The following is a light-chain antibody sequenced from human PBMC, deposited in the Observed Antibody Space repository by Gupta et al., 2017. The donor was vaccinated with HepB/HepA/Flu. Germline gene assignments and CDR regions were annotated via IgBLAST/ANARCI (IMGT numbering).Light chain of an antibody. CDR2: STS. J-gene: IGKJ2*01. V-gene: IGKV4-1*01. CDR3: QQHDGPPYT. CDR1: QSLLSTSNNKKS. Sequence: DIVMTQSPDSLTVSLGERATINCRASQSLLSTSNNKKSLAWYQLKPGQPPKLLIYSTSGRSSGVPDRFSGSGSETDFTLTISSLQAEDVAVYVCQQHDGPPYTFGQGTRLEIK.